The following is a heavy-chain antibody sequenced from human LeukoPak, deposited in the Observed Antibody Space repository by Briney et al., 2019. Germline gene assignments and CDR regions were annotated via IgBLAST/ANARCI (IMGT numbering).Heavy chain of an antibody. V-gene: IGHV3-33*01. CDR2: IWYDGRNK. CDR3: ARLSSGWSVDY. D-gene: IGHD6-19*01. Sequence: PGRSLRLSCAASGFTISSYGMHWVRQAPGKGLEWVAVIWYDGRNKYYADSVKGRFTISRDNSKNTLSLQMNSLRAEDTAVYYCARLSSGWSVDYWGQGTLVTVSS. CDR1: GFTISSYG. J-gene: IGHJ4*02.